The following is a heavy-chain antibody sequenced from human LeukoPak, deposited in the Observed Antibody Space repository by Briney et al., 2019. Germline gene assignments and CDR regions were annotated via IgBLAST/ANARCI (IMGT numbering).Heavy chain of an antibody. CDR3: AREKLRQQLVYFDY. CDR2: ISAYNGNT. Sequence: ASVKVSCKASGYTFTSYGISWVRQAPGQGLEWMGWISAYNGNTNYAQKLQGRVTMTTDTSTSTAYMELRSLRSDDTAVYYCAREKLRQQLVYFDYWGQGTLVTVSS. D-gene: IGHD6-13*01. V-gene: IGHV1-18*01. CDR1: GYTFTSYG. J-gene: IGHJ4*02.